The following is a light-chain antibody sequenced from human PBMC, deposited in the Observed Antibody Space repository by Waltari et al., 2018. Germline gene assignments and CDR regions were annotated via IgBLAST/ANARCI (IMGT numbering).Light chain of an antibody. CDR1: HNINLY. CDR2: GSS. V-gene: IGKV1-39*01. J-gene: IGKJ3*01. CDR3: QQGYSTRFT. Sequence: TCRASHNINLYLNWDQQKPGRAPKLLIHGSSSLHTGVPSRFSGSGSGTDFTLTISSLQPEDFATYYCQQGYSTRFTFGPGTIVDMK.